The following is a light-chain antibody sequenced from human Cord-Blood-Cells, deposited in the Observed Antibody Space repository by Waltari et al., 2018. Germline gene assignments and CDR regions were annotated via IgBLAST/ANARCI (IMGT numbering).Light chain of an antibody. Sequence: NFMLTQPHSVSESPGKTVTISCTRSSGSIASNYVQWYQQRPGSAPTTVVYEDNQRPSGVPDRFSGSMASSSNSASLTISGLKTEDEADYYCQSYDSSNWVFGGGTKLTVL. CDR1: SGSIASNY. J-gene: IGLJ3*02. V-gene: IGLV6-57*03. CDR2: EDN. CDR3: QSYDSSNWV.